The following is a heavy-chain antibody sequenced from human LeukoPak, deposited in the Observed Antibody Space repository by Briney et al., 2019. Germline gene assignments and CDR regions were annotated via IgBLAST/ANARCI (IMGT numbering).Heavy chain of an antibody. J-gene: IGHJ6*02. CDR3: ARGDFWSGYYPYYYGMDV. Sequence: PSETLSLTCAVYGGSFSGYYWSWIRQPPGKGLEWIGEINHSGSTNYNPSLKSRVTISVDTSKNQFSLKLSSVTAADTAVYYCARGDFWSGYYPYYYGMDVWGQGTTVTVSS. CDR2: INHSGST. CDR1: GGSFSGYY. V-gene: IGHV4-34*01. D-gene: IGHD3-3*01.